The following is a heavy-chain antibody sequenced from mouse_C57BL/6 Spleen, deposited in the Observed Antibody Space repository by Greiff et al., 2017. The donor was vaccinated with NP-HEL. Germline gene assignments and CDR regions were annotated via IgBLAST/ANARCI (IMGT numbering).Heavy chain of an antibody. J-gene: IGHJ2*01. Sequence: VKLVESGAELVRPGASVTLSCKASGYTFTDYEMHWVKQTPVHGLEWIGAIDPETGGTAYNQKFKGKAILTADKSSSTAYMELRSLTSEDSAVYYCTVTHFDYWGQGTTLTVSS. CDR2: IDPETGGT. D-gene: IGHD2-1*01. CDR3: TVTHFDY. CDR1: GYTFTDYE. V-gene: IGHV1-15*01.